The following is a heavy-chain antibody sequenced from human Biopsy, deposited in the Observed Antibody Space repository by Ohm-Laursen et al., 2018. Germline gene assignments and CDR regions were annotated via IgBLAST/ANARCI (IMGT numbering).Heavy chain of an antibody. V-gene: IGHV4-39*01. CDR2: IYYSGNT. Sequence: GTLSLTCTVSGGSISDSTYHWGWIRQSPGKGLEWIGNIYYSGNTDYSPSLKSRVTISVDTSNNQFSLKLRSVTAADAAVYYCARQVDFWSGYVDYWGQGTLVAGSS. J-gene: IGHJ4*02. CDR3: ARQVDFWSGYVDY. CDR1: GGSISDSTYH. D-gene: IGHD3-3*01.